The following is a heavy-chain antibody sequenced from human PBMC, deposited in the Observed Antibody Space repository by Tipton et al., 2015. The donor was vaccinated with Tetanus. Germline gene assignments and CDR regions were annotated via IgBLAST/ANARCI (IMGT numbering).Heavy chain of an antibody. V-gene: IGHV4-61*08. CDR1: GGSLRGGDHY. CDR2: VSSSGAS. CDR3: ARDQGGGRVVRLNWFDP. J-gene: IGHJ5*02. D-gene: IGHD6-6*01. Sequence: GLVKPSETLALMCTVSGGSLRGGDHYWSWIRQPPGKGLEWLGYVSSSGASNPNYFLKDRVTLSRDTSKNQFSLRLASVTAADTAVYYCARDQGGGRVVRLNWFDPWGQGTLVTVSS.